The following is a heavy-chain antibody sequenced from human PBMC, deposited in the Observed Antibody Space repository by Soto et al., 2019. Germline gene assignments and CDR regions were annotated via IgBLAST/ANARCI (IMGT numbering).Heavy chain of an antibody. CDR2: IYYSGST. D-gene: IGHD1-26*01. Sequence: PSETLSLTSTVSGGSISSYYWSWIRQPPGKGLEWIGYIYYSGSTNYNPSLKSRVTISVDTSKNQFSLKLSSVTAADTALYYCARRYSGTEDDNWFDPWGQGTLVTVSS. J-gene: IGHJ5*02. V-gene: IGHV4-59*08. CDR1: GGSISSYY. CDR3: ARRYSGTEDDNWFDP.